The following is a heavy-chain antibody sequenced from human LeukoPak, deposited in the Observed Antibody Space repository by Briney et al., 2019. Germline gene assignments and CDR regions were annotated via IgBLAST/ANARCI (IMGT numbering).Heavy chain of an antibody. D-gene: IGHD6-13*01. CDR3: ARDRFIAAAGDYYYYMDV. CDR1: GGSFSGYY. J-gene: IGHJ6*03. V-gene: IGHV4-34*01. CDR2: INHSGST. Sequence: SETLSLTCAVYGGSFSGYYWSWIRQPPGKGLEWSGEINHSGSTNYNPSLKSRVTISVDTSKTQFSLKLSSVTAADTAVYYCARDRFIAAAGDYYYYMDVWGKGTTVTVSS.